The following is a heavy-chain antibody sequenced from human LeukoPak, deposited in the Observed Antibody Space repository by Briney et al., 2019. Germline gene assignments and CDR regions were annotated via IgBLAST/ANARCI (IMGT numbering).Heavy chain of an antibody. V-gene: IGHV3-23*01. Sequence: PGGSLRLSCVVSGFTFSSHAMTWVRQAPGKGLEWVSAIDIGGDITFYADSVQGRFIISRDNSKNTVYLQMNSLRGEDTAVYYCAKDRPNFYETSGSYYKIKGDFWGQGSLVTVSS. CDR3: AKDRPNFYETSGSYYKIKGDF. J-gene: IGHJ4*02. CDR1: GFTFSSHA. D-gene: IGHD3-10*01. CDR2: IDIGGDIT.